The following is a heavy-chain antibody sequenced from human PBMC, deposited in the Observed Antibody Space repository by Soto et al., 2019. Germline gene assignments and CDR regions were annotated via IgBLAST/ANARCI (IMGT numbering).Heavy chain of an antibody. Sequence: RASVKVSCKASGFTFTSSAVQWLRQARGQRLEWIGWIVVGSGNTNYAQKFQERVTITRDMSTSTAYMELSSLRSEDTAVYYCSADLPNWGAYAFDYWGQGTLVTVSS. J-gene: IGHJ4*02. CDR2: IVVGSGNT. V-gene: IGHV1-58*01. CDR3: SADLPNWGAYAFDY. CDR1: GFTFTSSA. D-gene: IGHD7-27*01.